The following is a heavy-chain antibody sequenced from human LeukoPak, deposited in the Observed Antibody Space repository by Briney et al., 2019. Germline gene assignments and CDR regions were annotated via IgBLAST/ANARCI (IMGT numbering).Heavy chain of an antibody. D-gene: IGHD6-19*01. V-gene: IGHV3-30-3*01. J-gene: IGHJ4*02. CDR2: ISYDGSNK. CDR3: ARDFAYPRGYSSGWYVYY. CDR1: GYTFTSYY. Sequence: SCKASGYTFTSYYMHWVRQAPGKGLEWVAVISYDGSNKYYADSVKGRFTISRDNSKNTLYLQMNSLRAEDTAVYYCARDFAYPRGYSSGWYVYYWGQGTLVTVSS.